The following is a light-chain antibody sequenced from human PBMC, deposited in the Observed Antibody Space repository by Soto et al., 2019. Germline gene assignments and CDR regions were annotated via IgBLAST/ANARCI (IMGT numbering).Light chain of an antibody. J-gene: IGKJ3*01. Sequence: DVLMTQSPSSLSASVGDRVTITCQASQDIKYYLNWYQHKPGKAPKLLIYDASNLETGVPSRFSGSGSGTDFTLTISSLQPADIATYYCQEYDNLPSFGPGTQVDL. CDR2: DAS. V-gene: IGKV1-33*01. CDR3: QEYDNLPS. CDR1: QDIKYY.